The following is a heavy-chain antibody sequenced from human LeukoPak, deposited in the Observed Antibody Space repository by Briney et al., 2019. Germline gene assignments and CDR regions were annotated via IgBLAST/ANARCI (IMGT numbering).Heavy chain of an antibody. CDR3: ATQRDY. CDR1: GLTFSNFW. V-gene: IGHV3-7*05. CDR2: IKQDGSEK. J-gene: IGHJ4*02. Sequence: GGSLRLSCAASGLTFSNFWMSWVRQAPGKGLEWVANIKQDGSEKNYVDSVKGRFTISGDNAKNSLYLQMNSLRAEDTAVYYCATQRDYWGQGTLVTVSS.